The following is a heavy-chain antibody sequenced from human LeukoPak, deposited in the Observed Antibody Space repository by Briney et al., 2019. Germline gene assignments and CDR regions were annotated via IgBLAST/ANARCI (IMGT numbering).Heavy chain of an antibody. D-gene: IGHD6-13*01. V-gene: IGHV1-24*01. Sequence: ASVKVSCKVSGYTLTELSMHWVRQAPGKGLEWMGGFDPEDGETIYAQKFQGRVTMTEDTSTDTAYMELSSLRSEDTAVYYCATLRGFFGSGWYRGRYFDYWGQGTLVTVSS. CDR3: ATLRGFFGSGWYRGRYFDY. CDR1: GYTLTELS. CDR2: FDPEDGET. J-gene: IGHJ4*02.